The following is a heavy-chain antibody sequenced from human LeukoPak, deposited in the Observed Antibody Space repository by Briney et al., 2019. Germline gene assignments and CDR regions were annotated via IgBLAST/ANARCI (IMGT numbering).Heavy chain of an antibody. D-gene: IGHD1-26*01. J-gene: IGHJ4*02. Sequence: SETLSLTCTVSGXSISSYYWSWIRQPPGKGLEWIGYIYYSGSTNYNPSLKSRVTISVDTSKNQFSLKLSSVTAADTAVYYCARLWGATREYYFDYWGQGTLVTVSS. CDR1: GXSISSYY. V-gene: IGHV4-59*01. CDR3: ARLWGATREYYFDY. CDR2: IYYSGST.